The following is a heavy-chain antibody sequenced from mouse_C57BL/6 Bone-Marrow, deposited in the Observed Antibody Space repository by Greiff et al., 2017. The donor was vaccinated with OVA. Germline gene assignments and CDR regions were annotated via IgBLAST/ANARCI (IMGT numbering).Heavy chain of an antibody. Sequence: VQLQQSGAELAKPGASVKLSCKASGYTFTSYWMHWVKQRPGQGLEWIGYINPSSGYTKYNQKFKDKATLTAYKSSSTAYMQLSSLTYEDSAVYYCAREGSYWYFDVWGTGTTVTVSS. J-gene: IGHJ1*03. D-gene: IGHD1-1*01. V-gene: IGHV1-7*01. CDR3: AREGSYWYFDV. CDR1: GYTFTSYW. CDR2: INPSSGYT.